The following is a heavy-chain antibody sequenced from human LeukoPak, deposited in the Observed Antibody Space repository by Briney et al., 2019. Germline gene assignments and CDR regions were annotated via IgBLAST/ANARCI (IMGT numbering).Heavy chain of an antibody. CDR3: ARDSCSSTSCYPYNWFDP. CDR1: GGTFSSYA. Sequence: SVKVSCKASGGTFSSYAISWVRQAPGQGLEWMGGIIPIFGTANYAQKFQGRVTITTDESTSTAYMELSSLTSEDTAVYYCARDSCSSTSCYPYNWFDPWGQGTLVTVSS. CDR2: IIPIFGTA. V-gene: IGHV1-69*05. J-gene: IGHJ5*02. D-gene: IGHD2-2*01.